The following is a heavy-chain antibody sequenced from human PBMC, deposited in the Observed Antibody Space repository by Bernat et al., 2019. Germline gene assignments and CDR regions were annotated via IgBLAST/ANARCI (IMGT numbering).Heavy chain of an antibody. J-gene: IGHJ6*02. CDR2: IYYSGST. CDR3: ATSGIAARPGNYYYGMDV. Sequence: QVHLQESGPGLVRPSQTLSLTCAVFGDSISSGDHYWSWIRQPPGKGLEWIGFIYYSGSTYYNPSLKSRVTISVDTSKNQFSLKLSSVTAADTAVYYCATSGIAARPGNYYYGMDVWGQGTTVTVSS. V-gene: IGHV4-30-4*01. D-gene: IGHD6-6*01. CDR1: GDSISSGDHY.